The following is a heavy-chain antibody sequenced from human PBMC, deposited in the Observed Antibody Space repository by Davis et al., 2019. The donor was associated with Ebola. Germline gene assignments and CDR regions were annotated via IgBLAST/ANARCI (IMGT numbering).Heavy chain of an antibody. Sequence: ASVKVSCKASGYTFTGYYMHWVRQAPGQGLEWMGWINPNSGGTNYAQKFQGRVTMTRDTSISTAYMELSRLRSDDTAVYYCARGRGLRRQYNWFDPWGQGTLVTVSS. D-gene: IGHD5-12*01. J-gene: IGHJ5*02. CDR3: ARGRGLRRQYNWFDP. V-gene: IGHV1-2*02. CDR1: GYTFTGYY. CDR2: INPNSGGT.